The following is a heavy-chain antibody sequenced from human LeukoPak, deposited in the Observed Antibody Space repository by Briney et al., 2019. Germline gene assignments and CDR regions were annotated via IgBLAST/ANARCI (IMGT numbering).Heavy chain of an antibody. Sequence: SETLSLTCAVYGGSFSGYYWSWIRQPPGKGLEWIGEINHSGSTNYNPSLKSRVTISVGTSKNQFSLKLSSVTAADTAVYYCARGQWLGHFGPTPFDYWGQGTLVTVSS. CDR1: GGSFSGYY. J-gene: IGHJ4*02. CDR2: INHSGST. D-gene: IGHD6-19*01. V-gene: IGHV4-34*01. CDR3: ARGQWLGHFGPTPFDY.